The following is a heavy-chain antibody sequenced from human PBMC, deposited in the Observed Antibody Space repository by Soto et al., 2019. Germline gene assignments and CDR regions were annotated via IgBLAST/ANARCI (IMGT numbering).Heavy chain of an antibody. CDR3: AGGPPFYHWFDP. Sequence: QVQLQESGPGLVKSSETLSLTCTVSGGSVSSGFYYWSWIRQPPGKGLEWIGYIYYNGNTKYNPSLKSRVTILLDPSKNQLSLRLSSVIAADTAVYYCAGGPPFYHWFDPWGQGTLVTVSS. CDR1: GGSVSSGFYY. J-gene: IGHJ5*02. CDR2: IYYNGNT. V-gene: IGHV4-61*01.